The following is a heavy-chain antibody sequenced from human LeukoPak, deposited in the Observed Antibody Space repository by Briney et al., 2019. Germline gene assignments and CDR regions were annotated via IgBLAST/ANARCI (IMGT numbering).Heavy chain of an antibody. J-gene: IGHJ6*02. V-gene: IGHV1-18*01. D-gene: IGHD3-9*01. Sequence: GASVKVSCKASGYTFTTYGINWVRQAPGQGLEWMAWISPYNGNTHYAQSLQGRVTVTTDTSTSTAYMELRSLRSDDTAAYYCARDNTGYNYGMDVWGQGTTVTVSS. CDR3: ARDNTGYNYGMDV. CDR1: GYTFTTYG. CDR2: ISPYNGNT.